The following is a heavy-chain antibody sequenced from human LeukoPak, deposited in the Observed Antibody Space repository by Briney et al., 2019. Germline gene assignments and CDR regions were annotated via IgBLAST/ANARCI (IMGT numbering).Heavy chain of an antibody. CDR2: IIPILGIA. CDR3: ARSRIAAAGGGDYYYYGMDV. CDR1: GGTFSSYA. D-gene: IGHD6-13*01. J-gene: IGHJ6*02. V-gene: IGHV1-69*04. Sequence: GASVKVSCKASGGTFSSYAISWVRQAPGQGLEWMGRIIPILGIANYAQKFQGRVTITADKSTSTAYMELSSLRSEDTAVYYWARSRIAAAGGGDYYYYGMDVWGQGTTVTVSS.